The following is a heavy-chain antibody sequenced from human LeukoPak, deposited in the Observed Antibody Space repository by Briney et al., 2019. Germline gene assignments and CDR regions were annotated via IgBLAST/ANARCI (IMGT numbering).Heavy chain of an antibody. Sequence: SVKVSCKAFGGSFSSEAISWVRQAPGQGLEWMGGIIPIFGTANYAQKFQGRVTITTDESTSTAYMEVSILRSEDTAVYYCGRKAGDCGGGSCYSIDYWGQGTLVTVSS. D-gene: IGHD2-15*01. J-gene: IGHJ4*02. CDR3: GRKAGDCGGGSCYSIDY. CDR1: GGSFSSEA. V-gene: IGHV1-69*05. CDR2: IIPIFGTA.